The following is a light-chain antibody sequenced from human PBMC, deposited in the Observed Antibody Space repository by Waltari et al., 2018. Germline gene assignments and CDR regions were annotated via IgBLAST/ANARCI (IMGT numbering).Light chain of an antibody. J-gene: IGKJ4*01. V-gene: IGKV3-20*01. CDR3: QQYGTSLRT. CDR1: QTVSSNY. Sequence: EIVLTQSPGTLSLSPGERATLFCRASQTVSSNYLAWYQQKPGQAPRLLIYGASSRATGIPDRFSGSGSGTDFTLTISRLEPEDFAVYYCQQYGTSLRTFGGGTKVEIK. CDR2: GAS.